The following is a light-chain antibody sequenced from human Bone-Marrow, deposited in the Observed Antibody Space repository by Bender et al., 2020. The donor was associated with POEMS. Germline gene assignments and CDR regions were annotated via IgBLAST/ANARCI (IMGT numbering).Light chain of an antibody. J-gene: IGLJ3*02. CDR3: SSYAGNNNLV. CDR2: GYN. V-gene: IGLV1-40*01. CDR1: SSNTGSGYD. Sequence: QSVLTQPPSVSAAPGQKVTISCSGSSSNTGSGYDINWYQHLPGTAPKLLIYGYNNRPSGVPDRFSGSKSGTSASLAITGLQAEDEGDYYCSSYAGNNNLVFGGGTKLTVL.